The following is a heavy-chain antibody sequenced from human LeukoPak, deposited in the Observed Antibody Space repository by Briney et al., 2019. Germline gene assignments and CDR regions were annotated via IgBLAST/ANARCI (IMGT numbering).Heavy chain of an antibody. Sequence: ASVKVSCKASGYSFTNYDINWVRQAAGQGLEWMGWMNPGSGNTGFAQRFQGRVTITRDTSISTAYMELTSLKSEDPAVYYCARGYINGPYYFDYWGQGTPVTVSS. CDR3: ARGYINGPYYFDY. V-gene: IGHV1-8*02. CDR1: GYSFTNYD. J-gene: IGHJ4*02. CDR2: MNPGSGNT. D-gene: IGHD5-18*01.